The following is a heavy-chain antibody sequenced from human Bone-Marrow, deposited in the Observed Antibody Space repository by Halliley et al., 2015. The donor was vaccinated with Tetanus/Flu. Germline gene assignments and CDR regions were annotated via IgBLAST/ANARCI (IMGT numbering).Heavy chain of an antibody. CDR1: AGSITTSNW. D-gene: IGHD3-10*01. V-gene: IGHV4-4*01. CDR3: AGHLATRGTRGFDS. CDR2: IYHGGAF. Sequence: TLSLTCTVSAGSITTSNWWSWVRQPPGKGLEWIGEIYHGGAFNYAPALESRVTISVDKSKNQFSLTLTSLTAADTAVYFCAGHLATRGTRGFDSWGQGVLVTFSS. J-gene: IGHJ4*02.